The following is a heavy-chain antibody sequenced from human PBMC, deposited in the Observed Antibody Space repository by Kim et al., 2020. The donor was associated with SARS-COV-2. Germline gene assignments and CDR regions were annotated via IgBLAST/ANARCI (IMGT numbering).Heavy chain of an antibody. J-gene: IGHJ4*01. CDR1: GFTFSSYA. CDR2: ISYDGSNK. V-gene: IGHV3-30*04. CDR3: ARDRILVLVAGNFDY. Sequence: GGSLRLSCAASGFTFSSYAMHWVRQAPGKGLEWVAVISYDGSNKYYADSVKGRFTISRDNSKNTLYLQMNSLRAEDTAVYYCARDRILVLVAGNFDYWG. D-gene: IGHD2-15*01.